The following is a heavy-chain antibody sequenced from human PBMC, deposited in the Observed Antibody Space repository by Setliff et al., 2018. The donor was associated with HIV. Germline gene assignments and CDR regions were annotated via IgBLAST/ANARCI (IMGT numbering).Heavy chain of an antibody. CDR2: MNPNSGNT. V-gene: IGHV1-8*02. J-gene: IGHJ6*02. CDR1: GGTFSSYD. D-gene: IGHD6-13*01. Sequence: ASVKVSCKASGGTFSSYDINWVRQATGRGLEWMGWMNPNSGNTGYAQKFQGRVTMTRNTSISTAYMELSSLRSEDSAVYYCASSWSRVPYYGLDVWGQGTTVTVSS. CDR3: ASSWSRVPYYGLDV.